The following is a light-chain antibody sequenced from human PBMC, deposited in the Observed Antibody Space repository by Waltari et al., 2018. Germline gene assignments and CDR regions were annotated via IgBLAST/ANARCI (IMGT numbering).Light chain of an antibody. CDR2: KAS. J-gene: IGKJ1*01. CDR1: QSISSW. Sequence: DIQMTQSPSTLSASVGDRVTITCRASQSISSWLAWYQQKPGEAPNLLIYKASTLESGVPSRFSASGSGTEFTLTISSLQPEDFATYHCQQYSSYRAFGQGTTVEIK. V-gene: IGKV1-5*03. CDR3: QQYSSYRA.